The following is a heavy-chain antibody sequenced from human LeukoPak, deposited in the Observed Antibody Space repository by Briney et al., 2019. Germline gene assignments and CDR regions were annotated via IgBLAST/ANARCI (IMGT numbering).Heavy chain of an antibody. CDR1: GFTLSTNA. J-gene: IGHJ6*02. V-gene: IGHV3-7*01. Sequence: GGSLRLSCLTSGFTLSTNAMSWVRQAPGRGLEWVANIKQDGSEKYYVDSVKGRFTISRDNAKNSLYLQMNSLRAEDTAVYYCATEMATRQYYAMDVWGQGTTVTVSS. D-gene: IGHD5-24*01. CDR2: IKQDGSEK. CDR3: ATEMATRQYYAMDV.